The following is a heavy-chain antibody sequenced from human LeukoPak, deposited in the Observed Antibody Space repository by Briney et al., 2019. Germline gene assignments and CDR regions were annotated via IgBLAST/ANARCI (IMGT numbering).Heavy chain of an antibody. CDR1: GGSFSGYY. CDR3: ARGPPPRGGSGSYYPFDY. CDR2: INHSGST. D-gene: IGHD3-10*01. V-gene: IGHV4-34*01. J-gene: IGHJ4*02. Sequence: LETLSLTCAVYGGSFSGYYWSWIRQPPRKGLECIGEINHSGSTNYNPSLKSRVTVSVDTSKNQFSLKLSSVTAADTAVYYCARGPPPRGGSGSYYPFDYWGQGTLVTVSS.